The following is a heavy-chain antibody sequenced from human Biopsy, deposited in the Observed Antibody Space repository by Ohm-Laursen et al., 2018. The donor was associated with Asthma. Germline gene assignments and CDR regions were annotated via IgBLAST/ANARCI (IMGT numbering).Heavy chain of an antibody. J-gene: IGHJ4*02. CDR2: ISSLSRYI. CDR3: SRDFTIGSGSPFHF. CDR1: GFDLRDYT. D-gene: IGHD3-10*01. Sequence: SLRLSCAASGFDLRDYTMNWVRQAPGKGLEWVASISSLSRYIYHATSLRGRFTISRDNAKRSLYLQMDSLRGADTAVYYCSRDFTIGSGSPFHFWGRGTLVTVSA. V-gene: IGHV3-21*01.